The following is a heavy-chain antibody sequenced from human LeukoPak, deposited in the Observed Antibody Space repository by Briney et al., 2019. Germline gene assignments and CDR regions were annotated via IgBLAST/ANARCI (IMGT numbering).Heavy chain of an antibody. CDR2: ISSSGSTI. CDR1: GFTFSSYE. D-gene: IGHD3-16*01. CDR3: ARDGGVYWYFDL. Sequence: GGSLRLSCAASGFTFSSYEMNWVRQAPGKGLEWVSYISSSGSTIYYADSVKGRFTISRDNAKNSLYLRMNSLRAEDTAVYYCARDGGVYWYFDLWGRGTLVTVSS. J-gene: IGHJ2*01. V-gene: IGHV3-48*03.